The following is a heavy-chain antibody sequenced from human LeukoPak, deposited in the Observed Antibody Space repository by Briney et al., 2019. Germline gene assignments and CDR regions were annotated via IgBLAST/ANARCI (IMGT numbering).Heavy chain of an antibody. V-gene: IGHV1-2*02. D-gene: IGHD2-2*01. CDR2: INPNSGGT. CDR3: AREIRRTSCAYDY. Sequence: GASVKGSCKASGYTFTGYYMHWVRQAPGQGREWIGWINPNSGGTNYAQKFQGRVTMTRDTSISTAYMELSRLRSDDTAVYYCAREIRRTSCAYDYWGQGTLVTVSS. CDR1: GYTFTGYY. J-gene: IGHJ4*02.